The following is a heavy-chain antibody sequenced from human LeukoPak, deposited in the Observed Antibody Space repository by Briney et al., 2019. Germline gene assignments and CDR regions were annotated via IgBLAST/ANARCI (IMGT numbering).Heavy chain of an antibody. V-gene: IGHV1-8*02. D-gene: IGHD6-13*01. CDR3: ARGFIAAAGEDAFDI. CDR2: LNPNSGNT. J-gene: IGHJ3*02. Sequence: ASVKVSCKASGYTFTGYYMHWVRQAPGQGLEWMGWLNPNSGNTGYAQKFQGRVTMTRNTSISTAYMELSSLRSEDTAVYYCARGFIAAAGEDAFDIWGQGTMVTVSS. CDR1: GYTFTGYY.